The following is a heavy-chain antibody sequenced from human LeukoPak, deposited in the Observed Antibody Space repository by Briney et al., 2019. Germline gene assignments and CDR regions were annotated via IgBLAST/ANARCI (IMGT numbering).Heavy chain of an antibody. Sequence: GGSLRLSCAASGFTVSTNYMSWVRQAPGKGLEWVSVIYSGDTTFDADSVRGKFTISRDNSQNTLYLQMNSLRAEDTAVYYCASILRSSSGYYFDYWGQGTLVTVSS. V-gene: IGHV3-66*01. J-gene: IGHJ4*02. CDR1: GFTVSTNY. D-gene: IGHD3-10*01. CDR2: IYSGDTT. CDR3: ASILRSSSGYYFDY.